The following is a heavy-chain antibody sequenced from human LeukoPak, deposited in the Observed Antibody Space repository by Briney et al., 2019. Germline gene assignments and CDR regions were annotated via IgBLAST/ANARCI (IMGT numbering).Heavy chain of an antibody. Sequence: GGSLRLSCAASGFSFSNYAMSWVRQAPGKGLEWVPAISGSGGSTYYADSVKGRFTISRDNSKDTLYLQMNSLRAEDTAVYYCAKDLYGGNPRHYFDYWGQGTLVTVSS. D-gene: IGHD4-23*01. CDR3: AKDLYGGNPRHYFDY. V-gene: IGHV3-23*01. J-gene: IGHJ4*02. CDR2: ISGSGGST. CDR1: GFSFSNYA.